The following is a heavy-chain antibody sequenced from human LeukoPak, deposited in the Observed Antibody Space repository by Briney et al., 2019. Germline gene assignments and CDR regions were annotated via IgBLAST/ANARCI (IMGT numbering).Heavy chain of an antibody. D-gene: IGHD5-24*01. CDR3: ARLRRDGYNFPVMIDP. CDR2: IYYSGST. Sequence: SETLSLTCTVSGGSISSSSYYWGWIRQPPGKGLEWIGSIYYSGSTYYNPSLKSRVTISVDTSKNQFSLKLSSVTAAGTAVYYCARLRRDGYNFPVMIDPWGQGTLVTVSS. J-gene: IGHJ5*02. CDR1: GGSISSSSYY. V-gene: IGHV4-39*07.